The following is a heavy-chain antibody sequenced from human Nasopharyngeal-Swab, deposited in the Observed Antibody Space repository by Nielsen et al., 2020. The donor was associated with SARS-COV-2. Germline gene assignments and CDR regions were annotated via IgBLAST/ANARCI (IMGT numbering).Heavy chain of an antibody. CDR2: IYYSGST. CDR3: ARGYTLPLYSSSWFDY. Sequence: SETLSFTCTVSGGSISSYYWSWIRQPPGKGLEWIGYIYYSGSTNYNPSLKSRVTISVDTSKNQFSLKLSSVTAADTAVYYCARGYTLPLYSSSWFDYWGQGTLVTVSS. CDR1: GGSISSYY. D-gene: IGHD6-13*01. J-gene: IGHJ5*01. V-gene: IGHV4-59*01.